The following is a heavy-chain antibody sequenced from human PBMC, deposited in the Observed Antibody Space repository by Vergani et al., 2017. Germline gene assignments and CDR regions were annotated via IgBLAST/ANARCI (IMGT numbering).Heavy chain of an antibody. D-gene: IGHD6-19*01. Sequence: EVQLLESGGGLVQPGGSLRLSCAASGFTFSSYAMSWVRQAPGKGLEWVSAIRGSGGSTYYADSVKGRFTIARDNSKNTLYLQMNSLRAEDTAVYYCAKDPFTTALSRLSTIAVAGMLGDLAESWFDPWGQGTLVTVSS. CDR1: GFTFSSYA. J-gene: IGHJ5*02. CDR3: AKDPFTTALSRLSTIAVAGMLGDLAESWFDP. V-gene: IGHV3-23*01. CDR2: IRGSGGST.